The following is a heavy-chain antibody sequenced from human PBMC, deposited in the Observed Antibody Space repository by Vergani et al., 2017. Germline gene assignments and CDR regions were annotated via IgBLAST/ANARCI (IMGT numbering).Heavy chain of an antibody. CDR1: GFTLSSHA. D-gene: IGHD6-13*01. CDR2: IWYDGSKE. CDR3: ARGPYSSSWYYFDY. J-gene: IGHJ4*02. V-gene: IGHV3-33*01. Sequence: QVQLEESGGGVVQPGRSLRLSCAGSGFTLSSHAMHWVRQAPGKGLEWVAFIWYDGSKEYYADSVKGRFTISRDNSKNTLYLQMNNLRAADTAVYYCARGPYSSSWYYFDYWGQGAVVTVSS.